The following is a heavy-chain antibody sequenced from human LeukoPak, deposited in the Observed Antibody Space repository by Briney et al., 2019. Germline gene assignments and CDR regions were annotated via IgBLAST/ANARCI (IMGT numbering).Heavy chain of an antibody. CDR1: GDSISGFY. CDR2: IYTSGST. D-gene: IGHD4-17*01. CDR3: ARGFPSDGDYVDYYFYMDV. V-gene: IGHV4-4*07. J-gene: IGHJ6*03. Sequence: SETLSLTCTVYGDSISGFYWSWIRQPAGKGLQWIGRIYTSGSTNYNPSLKSRVTMSVDRSTNEFSLTVRSVTAAATALYYCARGFPSDGDYVDYYFYMDVWGKGTTVTVSS.